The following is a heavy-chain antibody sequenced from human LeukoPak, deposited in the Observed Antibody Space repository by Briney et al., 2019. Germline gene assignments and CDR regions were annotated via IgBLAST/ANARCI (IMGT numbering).Heavy chain of an antibody. CDR2: ISSSSSYI. CDR1: GFTFSSYS. V-gene: IGHV3-21*01. J-gene: IGHJ4*02. CDR3: ATYRLSYADY. Sequence: GGSLRLSCAASGFTFSSYSMNWVRQAPGKGLEWVSSISSSSSYIYYADSVKGRFTISRDNAKNTLYLQMNSLRAEDTAVYYCATYRLSYADYWGQGTLVTVSS. D-gene: IGHD2-2*01.